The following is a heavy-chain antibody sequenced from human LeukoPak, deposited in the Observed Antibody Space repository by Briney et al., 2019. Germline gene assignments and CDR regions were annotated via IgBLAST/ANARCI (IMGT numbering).Heavy chain of an antibody. CDR3: AKVSGNDDYGGNVLDY. D-gene: IGHD4-23*01. CDR2: ISGSGGST. V-gene: IGHV3-23*01. CDR1: GFTFSSYA. J-gene: IGHJ4*02. Sequence: GGSLRLSCAASGFTFSSYAMSWVRQAPGKGLEWDSAISGSGGSTYYADSVKGRFTISRDNSKNTLYLQMNSLRAEDTAVYYCAKVSGNDDYGGNVLDYWGQGTLVTVSS.